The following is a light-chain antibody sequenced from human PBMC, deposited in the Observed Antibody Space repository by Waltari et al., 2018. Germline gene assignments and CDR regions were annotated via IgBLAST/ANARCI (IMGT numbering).Light chain of an antibody. CDR1: SSNIGNSY. Sequence: QSVLTQPPSVSAAPGQKVTISCSGSSSNIGNSYVSWYYHLPGAAPKLIIYANNKRPSGSPDRFSASKSGTSATLGITGLQIGDEADYYCATWDNNLKDVVFGGGTKLTVL. CDR3: ATWDNNLKDVV. J-gene: IGLJ2*01. V-gene: IGLV1-51*01. CDR2: ANN.